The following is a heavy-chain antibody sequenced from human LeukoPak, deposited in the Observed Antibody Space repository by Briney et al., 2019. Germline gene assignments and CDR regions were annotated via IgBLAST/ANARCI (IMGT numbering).Heavy chain of an antibody. J-gene: IGHJ4*02. CDR2: INHSGST. D-gene: IGHD4-17*01. V-gene: IGHV4-34*01. CDR1: GGSFSGYY. Sequence: SETLSLTCAVYGGSFSGYYWSWIRQPPGKGLEWIGEINHSGSTNYNPSLKSRVTISVDTSKNQFSLKLSSVTAADTSVYYCARGGNYGDYDGYFDYWGQGTLVTVSS. CDR3: ARGGNYGDYDGYFDY.